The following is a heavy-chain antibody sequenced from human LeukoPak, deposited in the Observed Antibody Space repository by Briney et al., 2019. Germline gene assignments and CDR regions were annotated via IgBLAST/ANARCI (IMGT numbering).Heavy chain of an antibody. Sequence: GGSLRLSCAASGSTFSSYSMNWVRQAPGKGLEWVSYISSSSSTIYYADSVKGRFTISRDNAKNSLYLQMNSLRAEDTAVYYCARDSSLLWFGELTHFDYWGQGTLVAVSS. J-gene: IGHJ4*02. CDR1: GSTFSSYS. CDR3: ARDSSLLWFGELTHFDY. D-gene: IGHD3-10*01. V-gene: IGHV3-48*04. CDR2: ISSSSSTI.